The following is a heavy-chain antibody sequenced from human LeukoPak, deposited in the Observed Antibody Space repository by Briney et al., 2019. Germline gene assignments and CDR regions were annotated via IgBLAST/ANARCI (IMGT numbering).Heavy chain of an antibody. D-gene: IGHD3-22*01. V-gene: IGHV3-74*01. J-gene: IGHJ4*02. CDR3: ARTTGDDSGYRANNY. CDR2: INPDGTTT. Sequence: GGSLRLSCAASGFTFSTYWMHWVRQAPGKGLVWVSRINPDGTTTSYADSVKGRFTISRDNAKNALYLQMSSLRDEDTAVYYCARTTGDDSGYRANNYWGQGTLVTVSS. CDR1: GFTFSTYW.